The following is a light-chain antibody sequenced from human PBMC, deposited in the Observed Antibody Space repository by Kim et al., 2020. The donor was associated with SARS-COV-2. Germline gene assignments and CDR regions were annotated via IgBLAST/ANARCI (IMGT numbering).Light chain of an antibody. Sequence: ATINCKSSQSVLYSSNNKNYLAWYQQKPGQPPKLLIYWASTRESGVPDRFSGSGAGTDFTLTISSLQAEDVAVYYCQQYYSTPPTFGQGTRLEIK. J-gene: IGKJ5*01. CDR1: QSVLYSSNNKNY. V-gene: IGKV4-1*01. CDR3: QQYYSTPPT. CDR2: WAS.